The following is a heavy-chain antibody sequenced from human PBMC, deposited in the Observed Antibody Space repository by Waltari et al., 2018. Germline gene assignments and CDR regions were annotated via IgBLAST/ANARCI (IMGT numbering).Heavy chain of an antibody. J-gene: IGHJ4*02. CDR2: INHSGST. CDR3: ARGSGWAGVVY. V-gene: IGHV4-34*01. D-gene: IGHD6-19*01. Sequence: QVQLQQWGDGLLKPSETLSLTCAVCGGSFSGYYWSWIRQPPGKGLEWIGEINHSGSTNDNPSLKSRVTISVDTSKNQFSLKLSSVTAADTAVYYCARGSGWAGVVYWGQGTLVTVSS. CDR1: GGSFSGYY.